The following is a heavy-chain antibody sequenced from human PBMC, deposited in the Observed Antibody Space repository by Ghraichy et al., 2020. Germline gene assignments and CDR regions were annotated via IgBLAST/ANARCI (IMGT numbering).Heavy chain of an antibody. J-gene: IGHJ5*02. V-gene: IGHV1-69*06. CDR1: GGVFNSYV. Sequence: SVKVSCKTSGGVFNSYVISWVRQAPGQGLEWMGGIIPILGATNYAQKFQGRVTITADKSTRTVYMELSSLRSDDTAVYYCAKDEGESLTAVTKAGNWFDPWGQGTLVTVSS. CDR3: AKDEGESLTAVTKAGNWFDP. D-gene: IGHD4-17*01. CDR2: IIPILGAT.